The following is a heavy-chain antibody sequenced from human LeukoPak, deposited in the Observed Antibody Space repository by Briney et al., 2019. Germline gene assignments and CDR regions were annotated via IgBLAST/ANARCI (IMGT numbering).Heavy chain of an antibody. CDR3: TGGLYSRR. D-gene: IGHD3-16*01. Sequence: SQTLSLTCAISGDSVSSNSGAWNWIRQSPSRGLEWLGRTYYRSKWYNDYAVSVKSRMTINPDTSKNQFSLRLNAVTPEDTAVYYCTGGLYSRRRGQGTLVTVSS. CDR2: TYYRSKWYN. CDR1: GDSVSSNSGA. J-gene: IGHJ1*01. V-gene: IGHV6-1*01.